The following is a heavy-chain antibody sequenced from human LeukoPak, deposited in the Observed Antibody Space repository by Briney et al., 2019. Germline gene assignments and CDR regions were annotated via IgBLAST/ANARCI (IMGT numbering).Heavy chain of an antibody. Sequence: PSETLSLTCTVSGGSISSYYWSWIRQPPGKGLEWIGYIYYSGSTNYNPSLKSRVTISVDTSKNQFSLKLSSVTAADTAVYYCAGTNPYYYDSSGRIDYWGQGTLVTVSS. CDR1: GGSISSYY. V-gene: IGHV4-59*12. J-gene: IGHJ4*02. D-gene: IGHD3-22*01. CDR3: AGTNPYYYDSSGRIDY. CDR2: IYYSGST.